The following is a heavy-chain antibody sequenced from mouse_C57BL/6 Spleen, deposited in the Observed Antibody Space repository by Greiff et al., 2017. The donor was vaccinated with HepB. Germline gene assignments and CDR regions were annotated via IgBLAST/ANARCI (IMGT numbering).Heavy chain of an antibody. D-gene: IGHD4-1*01. CDR1: GYTFTSYW. Sequence: QVQLQQPGAELVMPGASVKLSCKASGYTFTSYWMHWVKQRPGQGLEWIGEIDPSDSYTNYNQKFKGKSTLTVDKSSSTAYMQLSSLTSEDSAVYYCASGNYFDYWGQGTPLTVSS. J-gene: IGHJ2*01. V-gene: IGHV1-69*01. CDR3: ASGNYFDY. CDR2: IDPSDSYT.